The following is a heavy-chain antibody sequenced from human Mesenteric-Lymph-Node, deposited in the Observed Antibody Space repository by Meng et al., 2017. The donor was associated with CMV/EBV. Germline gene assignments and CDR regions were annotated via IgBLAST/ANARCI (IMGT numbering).Heavy chain of an antibody. CDR3: ARHQRWLKSEGGFNY. J-gene: IGHJ4*02. Sequence: QGQLQQWGAGLLKPSETLSLPCAVYGGSFIGYYWSWIRQPPGKGLEWIGEINHSGSTNYNPSLKSRVTISVDTSKNQFSLKLSSVTAADTAVYYCARHQRWLKSEGGFNYWGQGTLVTVSS. D-gene: IGHD4-23*01. CDR2: INHSGST. CDR1: GGSFIGYY. V-gene: IGHV4-34*01.